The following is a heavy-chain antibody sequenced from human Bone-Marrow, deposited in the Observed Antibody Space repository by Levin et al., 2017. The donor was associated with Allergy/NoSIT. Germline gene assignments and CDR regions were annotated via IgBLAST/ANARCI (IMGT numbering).Heavy chain of an antibody. D-gene: IGHD3-10*01. J-gene: IGHJ6*03. CDR3: ASNYGSGSYYVYYMDG. CDR2: IYYSGST. CDR1: GGSISSGDYY. V-gene: IGHV4-30-4*01. Sequence: SQTLSLTCTVSGGSISSGDYYWSWIRQPPGKGLEWIGYIYYSGSTYYNPSLKSRVTISVDTSKNQFSLKLSSVTAADTAVYYCASNYGSGSYYVYYMDGWGKGTTVTVSS.